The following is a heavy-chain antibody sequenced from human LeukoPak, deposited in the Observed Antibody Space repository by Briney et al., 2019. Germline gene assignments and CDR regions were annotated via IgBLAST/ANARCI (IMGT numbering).Heavy chain of an antibody. Sequence: SVKVSCKDSGVTFSSYAISWVRQAPGQGLEWMGGIIPILGTANYAQKFQGRVTITTDESTSTAYMELSSLRSEDTAVYYCARGIVVVPAATILNFDYWGQGTLVTVSS. D-gene: IGHD2-2*01. CDR2: IIPILGTA. CDR1: GVTFSSYA. V-gene: IGHV1-69*05. J-gene: IGHJ4*02. CDR3: ARGIVVVPAATILNFDY.